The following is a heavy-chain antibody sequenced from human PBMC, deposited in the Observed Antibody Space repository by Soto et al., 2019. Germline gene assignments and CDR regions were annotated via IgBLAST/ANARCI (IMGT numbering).Heavy chain of an antibody. V-gene: IGHV4-34*01. J-gene: IGHJ6*03. Sequence: SETLPLTCAVYGGSFSGYYWSWIRQPPGKGLEWIGEINHSGSTNYNPSLKSRVTISVDTSKNQFSLKLSSVTAADTAVYYCARASSVRYCSSTSCYATEYYYYYYYMDVWGKGTTVTVSS. CDR3: ARASSVRYCSSTSCYATEYYYYYYYMDV. CDR1: GGSFSGYY. CDR2: INHSGST. D-gene: IGHD2-2*01.